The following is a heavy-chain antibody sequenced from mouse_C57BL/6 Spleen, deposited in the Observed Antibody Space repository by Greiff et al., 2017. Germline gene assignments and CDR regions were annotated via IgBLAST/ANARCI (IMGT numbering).Heavy chain of an antibody. D-gene: IGHD3-2*02. CDR2: IYPRDGST. V-gene: IGHV1-85*01. J-gene: IGHJ2*01. Sequence: VQLQESGPELVKPGASVKLSCKASGYTFTSYDINWVKQRPGQGLEWIGWIYPRDGSTKYNEKFKGKATLTVDTSSSTAYMELHSLTSEDSAVYFCARWAAQATDYAMDYWGQGTTLTVSS. CDR3: ARWAAQATDYAMDY. CDR1: GYTFTSYD.